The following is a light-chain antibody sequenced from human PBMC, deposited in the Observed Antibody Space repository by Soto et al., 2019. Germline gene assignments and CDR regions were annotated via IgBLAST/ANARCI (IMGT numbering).Light chain of an antibody. Sequence: EIMLSQSPGTLSLYPGESAALSCRARQSVSSDNVARYQQRPGQAPRVVIYGASTRATGIPDRFSGSGSGTDFTLTISRLEPEDFAVYYCQQYGTSPQTFGQGTKVDIK. CDR3: QQYGTSPQT. J-gene: IGKJ1*01. CDR1: QSVSSDN. V-gene: IGKV3-20*01. CDR2: GAS.